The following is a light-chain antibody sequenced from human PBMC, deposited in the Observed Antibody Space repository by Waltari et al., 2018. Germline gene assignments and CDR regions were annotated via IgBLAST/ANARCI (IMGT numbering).Light chain of an antibody. CDR2: DAS. J-gene: IGKJ1*01. CDR1: QSVSRT. CDR3: QKYGTLPAT. V-gene: IGKV3-20*01. Sequence: ELVLTQSPGTLSLSPGERATLSCRASQSVSRTLAWYQQKPGQAPRLLIYDASSRATGIPDRFSGSGSGTDFSLTISRLEPEDVAVYYCQKYGTLPATFGQGTKVEIK.